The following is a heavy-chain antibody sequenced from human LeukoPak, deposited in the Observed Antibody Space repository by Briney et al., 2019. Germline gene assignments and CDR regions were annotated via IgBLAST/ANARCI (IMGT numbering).Heavy chain of an antibody. Sequence: GGPLRLSCAPSGLTHSNKRKIWVPRAPGKRLEWVAKVKIEGSETCYVDSLRGRFTICRDNAKKSLYLQMNSLRAEDTAVYYCARDFWGAYRVDYFDYWGQGTLVTVSS. J-gene: IGHJ4*02. D-gene: IGHD3-3*01. CDR1: GLTHSNKR. V-gene: IGHV3-7*01. CDR3: ARDFWGAYRVDYFDY. CDR2: VKIEGSET.